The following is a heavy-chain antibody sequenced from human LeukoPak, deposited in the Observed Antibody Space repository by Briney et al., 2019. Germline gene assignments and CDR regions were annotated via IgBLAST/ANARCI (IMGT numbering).Heavy chain of an antibody. V-gene: IGHV3-30*18. CDR3: AKDRYDTSGYLFDY. Sequence: GRSLRLSCAASGFTFSSFGMHWVRQAPGKGLEWVALISYDGNNTHYADSVKGRFTISRDNSKNTLYLQMNSLRAEDTAVYYCAKDRYDTSGYLFDYWGQGTLVTVSS. D-gene: IGHD3-22*01. CDR2: ISYDGNNT. CDR1: GFTFSSFG. J-gene: IGHJ4*02.